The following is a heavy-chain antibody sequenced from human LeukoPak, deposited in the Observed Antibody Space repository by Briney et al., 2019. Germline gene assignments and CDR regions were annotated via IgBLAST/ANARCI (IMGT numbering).Heavy chain of an antibody. CDR2: INPNSGGT. D-gene: IGHD3-3*01. CDR3: ARDPWSIGAENGAFDI. V-gene: IGHV1-2*02. Sequence: GASVKVSCKASGYTFTGYYMHWVRQAPGQGLEWMGWINPNSGGTNYAQKFQGRVTMTRDTSISTAYMELSRLRSDDTAVYYCARDPWSIGAENGAFDIWGQGTMVTVSS. J-gene: IGHJ3*02. CDR1: GYTFTGYY.